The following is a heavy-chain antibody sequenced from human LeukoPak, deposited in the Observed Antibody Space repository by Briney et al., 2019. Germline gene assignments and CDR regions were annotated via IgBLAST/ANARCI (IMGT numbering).Heavy chain of an antibody. V-gene: IGHV4-59*01. J-gene: IGHJ6*03. CDR2: IYYSGST. D-gene: IGHD1-14*01. CDR3: ARASITYYYYYYMGV. Sequence: SETLSLTCTVSGGSISSYYWSWVRQPPGKGLEWIGYIYYSGSTNYNPSLKSRVTISVDTSKNQFSLKLSSVTAADTAVYYCARASITYYYYYYMGVWGKGTTVTVSS. CDR1: GGSISSYY.